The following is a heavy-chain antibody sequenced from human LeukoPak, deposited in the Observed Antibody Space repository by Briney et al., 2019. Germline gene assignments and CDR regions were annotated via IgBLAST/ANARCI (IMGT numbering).Heavy chain of an antibody. D-gene: IGHD1-26*01. CDR3: AKDRHVGSHNY. CDR2: SGSGGST. V-gene: IGHV3-23*01. J-gene: IGHJ4*02. Sequence: PGGSLRLSCAASGFTFSSYAMTWVRQAAGKGLEWVSVSGSGGSTYYADSVKGRFTISRDNSKNTVYLQMNSLRAEDTAVYYCAKDRHVGSHNYWGQGTQVTVSS. CDR1: GFTFSSYA.